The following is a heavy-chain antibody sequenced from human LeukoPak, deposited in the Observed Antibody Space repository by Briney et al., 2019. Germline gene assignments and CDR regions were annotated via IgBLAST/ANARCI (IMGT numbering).Heavy chain of an antibody. CDR2: FDPEDGET. CDR3: ARDRFRDGYNYGVSDY. D-gene: IGHD5-24*01. CDR1: GYTLTELS. V-gene: IGHV1-24*01. J-gene: IGHJ4*02. Sequence: ASVKVSCKVSGYTLTELSMHWVRQAPGKGLEWMGGFDPEDGETIYAQKFQGRVTITADESTSTAYMELSSLRSEDTAVYYCARDRFRDGYNYGVSDYWGQGTLVTVSS.